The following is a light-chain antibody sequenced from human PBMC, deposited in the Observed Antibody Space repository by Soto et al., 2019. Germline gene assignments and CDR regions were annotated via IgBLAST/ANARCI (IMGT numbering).Light chain of an antibody. V-gene: IGLV2-23*02. CDR3: CSYPGSSTLHV. CDR2: EVS. Sequence: QSVLTQPASVSGSPGQSITISCTGTSNYNLVSWYQQHPGKAPKLVIYEVSERPSGVSNRFSGSKSGNTASLTISGLQAEDEADYYCCSYPGSSTLHVFGTGTKVTVL. J-gene: IGLJ1*01. CDR1: SNYNL.